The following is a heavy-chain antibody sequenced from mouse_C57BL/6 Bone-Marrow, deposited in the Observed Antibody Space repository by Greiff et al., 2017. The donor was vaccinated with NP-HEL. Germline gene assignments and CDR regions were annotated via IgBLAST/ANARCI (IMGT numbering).Heavy chain of an antibody. V-gene: IGHV5-6*01. Sequence: EVQLVESGGDLVKPGGSLKLSCAASGFTFSSYGMSWVRQTPDKRLEWVATISSGGSYTYYPDSVKGRFTISRDNAKNTLYLQMSSLKSEDTARYYCARQPYPTDDWGQGTTLTVAS. CDR2: ISSGGSYT. J-gene: IGHJ2*01. D-gene: IGHD2-10*01. CDR1: GFTFSSYG. CDR3: ARQPYPTDD.